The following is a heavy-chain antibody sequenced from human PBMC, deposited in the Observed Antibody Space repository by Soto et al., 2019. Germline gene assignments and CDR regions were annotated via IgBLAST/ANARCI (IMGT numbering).Heavy chain of an antibody. CDR1: GFSLSTSGVG. Sequence: QITLKESGPTLVKPTQTLTLTCTFSGFSLSTSGVGVGWIRQPPGKALEWLALIYWDDDKRYSPSLKSRLTITKDTSEDQVFLTMTNMDPVDPAAYYSAHSRETSLRFVKLLYHATWFDAWGQGTLVTVSS. V-gene: IGHV2-5*02. D-gene: IGHD3-10*01. CDR2: IYWDDDK. J-gene: IGHJ5*02. CDR3: AHSRETSLRFVKLLYHATWFDA.